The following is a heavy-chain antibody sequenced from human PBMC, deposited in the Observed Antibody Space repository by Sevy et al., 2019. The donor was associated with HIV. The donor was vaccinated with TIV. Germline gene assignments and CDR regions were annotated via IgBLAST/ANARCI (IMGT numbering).Heavy chain of an antibody. Sequence: GGSLGLSCAASGFTFSSYAMSWVRQAPGKGLEWVSAISGSGGSTYYADSVKGRFTISRDNSKNTLYLQMNSLRAEDTAVYYCAKDYYGSGSYYHDAFDIWGQGTMVTVSS. V-gene: IGHV3-23*01. CDR1: GFTFSSYA. D-gene: IGHD3-10*01. CDR2: ISGSGGST. J-gene: IGHJ3*02. CDR3: AKDYYGSGSYYHDAFDI.